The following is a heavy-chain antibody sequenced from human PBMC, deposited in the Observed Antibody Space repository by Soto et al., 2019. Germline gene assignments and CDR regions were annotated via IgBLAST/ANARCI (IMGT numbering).Heavy chain of an antibody. V-gene: IGHV1-69*01. Sequence: EQSGPEVKKPGSSVKVSRKASADTFNNYGFSWVRQAPGQGLECVGGVVPLLGSATYAQKFQGRATISADESASTVYLELTNLQSDDTAIFYCASGIAVDRFEFWGLGTLVIVSS. D-gene: IGHD2-15*01. CDR1: ADTFNNYG. CDR2: VVPLLGSA. J-gene: IGHJ4*01. CDR3: ASGIAVDRFEF.